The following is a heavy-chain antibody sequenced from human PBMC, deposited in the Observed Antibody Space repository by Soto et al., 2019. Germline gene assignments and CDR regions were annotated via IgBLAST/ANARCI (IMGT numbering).Heavy chain of an antibody. CDR3: ARSLSSREDSFDY. J-gene: IGHJ4*02. Sequence: SVKVSCKASGGTFSSYTISWVRQAPGQGLEWMGRIIPILGIANYAQKFQGRVTITADKPTSTAYMELSSLRSEDTAVYYCARSLSSREDSFDYWGQGTLVTVSS. CDR1: GGTFSSYT. D-gene: IGHD6-13*01. V-gene: IGHV1-69*02. CDR2: IIPILGIA.